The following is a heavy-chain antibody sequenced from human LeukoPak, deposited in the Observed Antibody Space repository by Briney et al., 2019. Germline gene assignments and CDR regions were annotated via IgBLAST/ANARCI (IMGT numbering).Heavy chain of an antibody. CDR1: GYTFTSYA. CDR2: INAGNGNT. V-gene: IGHV1-3*01. J-gene: IGHJ6*04. D-gene: IGHD3-10*01. Sequence: ASVKVSCKASGYTFTSYAMHWVRQAPGQRLEWMGWINAGNGNTKYSQKFQGRVTITRDTSASTAYMELSSLRSEDTAVYYCAGEKLGRITMVRGVIILGNYYGMDVWGKGTTVTVSS. CDR3: AGEKLGRITMVRGVIILGNYYGMDV.